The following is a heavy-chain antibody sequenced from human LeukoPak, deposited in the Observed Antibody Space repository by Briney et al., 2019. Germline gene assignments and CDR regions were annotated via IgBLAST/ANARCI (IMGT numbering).Heavy chain of an antibody. CDR2: NGGA. CDR1: GYTFTGHY. J-gene: IGHJ3*01. CDR3: ATNLAVPGGHSFDV. V-gene: IGHV1-2*02. D-gene: IGHD6-19*01. Sequence: VSVKVSCEAFGYTFTGHYVHWVRQAPGQGLEWMGNGGADFDKRFEGRIVMSWDTSLRTAYMELRRLTSDDTAVYFCATNLAVPGGHSFDVWGQGTMVTVSS.